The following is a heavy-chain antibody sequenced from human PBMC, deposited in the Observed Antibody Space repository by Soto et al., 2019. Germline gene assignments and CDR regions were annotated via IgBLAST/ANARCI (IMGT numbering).Heavy chain of an antibody. J-gene: IGHJ5*02. V-gene: IGHV1-2*02. Sequence: ASVKVACKASGFSFTGYYIHWLRQAPGQGLEWMGWINAHSGGTEYAQKFQGRVTLTRETSMATAYLTLTSLTSDDTALYYCAKDLTRQLAYWLDPWGQGTQVTVSS. CDR1: GFSFTGYY. CDR3: AKDLTRQLAYWLDP. D-gene: IGHD6-6*01. CDR2: INAHSGGT.